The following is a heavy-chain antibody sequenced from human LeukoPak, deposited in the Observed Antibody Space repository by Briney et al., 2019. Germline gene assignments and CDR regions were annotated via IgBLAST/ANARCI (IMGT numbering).Heavy chain of an antibody. Sequence: PSETLSLTCAVSGGSISSSNWWSWVRQPPGKGLEWIGEIYHSGSTNYNPSLESRVTMSVDTSKNQFSLKLNSVTAADTAVYYCARQEGGIVGPYWGQGTLVTVSS. CDR3: ARQEGGIVGPY. D-gene: IGHD1-26*01. V-gene: IGHV4-4*02. CDR1: GGSISSSNW. J-gene: IGHJ4*02. CDR2: IYHSGST.